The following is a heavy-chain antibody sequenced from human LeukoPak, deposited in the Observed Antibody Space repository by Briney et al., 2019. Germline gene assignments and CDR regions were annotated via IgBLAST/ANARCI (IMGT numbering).Heavy chain of an antibody. D-gene: IGHD3-9*01. V-gene: IGHV3-48*03. Sequence: PGGSLRLSCAASGFTFSSYEMNWVRQAPGKGLEWVSYISSSGSTIYYADSVKGRFTISRDNAKNSLYLQMNSLRAEDTAVYCCARGGTRHYDILTGYYLITHYFDYWGQGTLVTVSS. CDR1: GFTFSSYE. CDR2: ISSSGSTI. CDR3: ARGGTRHYDILTGYYLITHYFDY. J-gene: IGHJ4*02.